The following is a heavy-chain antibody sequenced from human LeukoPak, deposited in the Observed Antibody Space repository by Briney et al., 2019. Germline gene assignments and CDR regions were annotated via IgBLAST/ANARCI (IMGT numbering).Heavy chain of an antibody. CDR3: AREGAPNSSGDY. V-gene: IGHV3-21*01. Sequence: GGSLRLSCVASGFTFSTYSMNWVRQAPGKGLEWVSSISSSSGYIYYADSVKGRFTISRDNAKNSLYLQMNSLRAEDTAVYYCAREGAPNSSGDYWGQGTLVTVSS. CDR1: GFTFSTYS. D-gene: IGHD4-23*01. CDR2: ISSSSGYI. J-gene: IGHJ4*02.